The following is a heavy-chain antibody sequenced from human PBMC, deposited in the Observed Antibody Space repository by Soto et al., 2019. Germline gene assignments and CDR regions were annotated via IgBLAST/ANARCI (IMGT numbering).Heavy chain of an antibody. J-gene: IGHJ3*02. V-gene: IGHV4-34*01. D-gene: IGHD2-15*01. CDR2: INHSGST. CDR3: ARNRGGWRKVVAAIHFDI. Sequence: QVQLQQWGAGLLKPSETLPLTCAVYGGSFSGYYWSWIRQPPGKGLEWIGEINHSGSTNYNPSLKSRFTISVDSSKNQFSLKLSSVTAADTAVYYCARNRGGWRKVVAAIHFDIWGQGTMVTVSS. CDR1: GGSFSGYY.